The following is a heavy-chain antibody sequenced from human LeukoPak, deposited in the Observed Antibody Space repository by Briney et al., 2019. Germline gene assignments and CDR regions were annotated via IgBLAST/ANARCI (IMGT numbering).Heavy chain of an antibody. D-gene: IGHD6-19*01. CDR3: ASRPGGHSSGWYSGYFDY. Sequence: PSETLSLTCTVSGVSISSSNSYWGWIRQPPGKGLEWIGSIYYSGNTYYNASLKSQVSISIDTSKNQFSLKLSSVTAADTAVYYCASRPGGHSSGWYSGYFDYWGQGTLVTVS. CDR2: IYYSGNT. V-gene: IGHV4-39*07. CDR1: GVSISSSNSY. J-gene: IGHJ4*02.